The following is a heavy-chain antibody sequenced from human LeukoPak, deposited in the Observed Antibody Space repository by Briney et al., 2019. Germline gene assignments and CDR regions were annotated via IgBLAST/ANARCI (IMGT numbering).Heavy chain of an antibody. V-gene: IGHV4-4*02. Sequence: SETLSLTCDVSGGSISNGNWWSWVRQPPEKGLEWIGEIYHTGRTNYNPSLKSRVTISIDTSKDQFSLSLRSVTAADTAVYYCAKPWKYSSSPAYWGQGTLVTVSS. CDR3: AKPWKYSSSPAY. D-gene: IGHD6-6*01. J-gene: IGHJ4*02. CDR2: IYHTGRT. CDR1: GGSISNGNW.